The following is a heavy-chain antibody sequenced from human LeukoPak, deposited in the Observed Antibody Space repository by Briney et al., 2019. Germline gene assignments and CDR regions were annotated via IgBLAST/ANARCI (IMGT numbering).Heavy chain of an antibody. Sequence: PSETLSLTCAVYGGSFSGWWSWIRQPPGKGLEWIGEIHHSGGIKYNPSLRSLDTISVDTSKRQISLKMTSVTAADTAIYYCARHNGWAFDIWGQGTVVTVSS. J-gene: IGHJ3*02. D-gene: IGHD2-15*01. CDR3: ARHNGWAFDI. V-gene: IGHV4-34*01. CDR2: IHHSGGI. CDR1: GGSFSGW.